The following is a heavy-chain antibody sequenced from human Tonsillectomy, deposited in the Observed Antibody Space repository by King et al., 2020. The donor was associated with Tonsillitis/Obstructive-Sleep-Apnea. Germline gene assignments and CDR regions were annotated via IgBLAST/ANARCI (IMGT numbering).Heavy chain of an antibody. V-gene: IGHV3-11*06. CDR3: ARGGYGSGTSCSTGWFDP. D-gene: IGHD2-2*03. CDR2: ISSTSSFT. Sequence: VQLVESGGGLVKPGGSLRLSCAASGFTFSDYYMSWIRQAPGKGLEWGSDISSTSSFTYYADSVKGRFTISRDNAKNSLYLQMNSLRAEDAAVYYCARGGYGSGTSCSTGWFDPWGQGTLVTVSS. CDR1: GFTFSDYY. J-gene: IGHJ5*02.